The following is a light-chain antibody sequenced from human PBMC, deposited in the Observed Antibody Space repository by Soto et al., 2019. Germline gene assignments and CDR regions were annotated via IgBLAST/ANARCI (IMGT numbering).Light chain of an antibody. V-gene: IGKV1-27*01. Sequence: DIQMTQSPSSLSASVGDRVTITCRASQGINNYLAWYQQKPGKVPKLLINAASTLQSGVPSRISGSGSGTDFILTISSLQPEDVATYYCQKYNSAPQTFGQGTKVEIK. CDR3: QKYNSAPQT. CDR2: AAS. J-gene: IGKJ1*01. CDR1: QGINNY.